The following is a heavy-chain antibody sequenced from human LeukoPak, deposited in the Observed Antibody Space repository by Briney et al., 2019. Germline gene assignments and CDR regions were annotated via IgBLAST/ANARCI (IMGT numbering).Heavy chain of an antibody. CDR1: GFTFSSYG. V-gene: IGHV3-30*02. CDR2: IRYDGSNK. D-gene: IGHD2-2*01. CDR3: AKNSPGTEVVPAAMLYYYYYMDV. J-gene: IGHJ6*03. Sequence: GGSLRLSCAASGFTFSSYGMHWVRQAPGKGLEWVAFIRYDGSNKYYADSVKGRFTISRDNSKNTLYLQMNSLRAEDTAVYYCAKNSPGTEVVPAAMLYYYYYMDVWGKGPTVTISS.